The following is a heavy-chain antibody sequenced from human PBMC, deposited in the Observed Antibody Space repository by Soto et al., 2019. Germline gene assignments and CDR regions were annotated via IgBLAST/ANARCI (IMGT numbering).Heavy chain of an antibody. Sequence: GGSLRLSCAASGFTFSSYEMNWVRQAPGKGLEWVSYISSSGSTIYYADSVKGRFTISRDNAKNSLYLQMNSLRAEDTAVYYCARESEDLTSNFDYWGQGTLVTVSS. CDR3: ARESEDLTSNFDY. J-gene: IGHJ4*02. CDR2: ISSSGSTI. V-gene: IGHV3-48*03. CDR1: GFTFSSYE.